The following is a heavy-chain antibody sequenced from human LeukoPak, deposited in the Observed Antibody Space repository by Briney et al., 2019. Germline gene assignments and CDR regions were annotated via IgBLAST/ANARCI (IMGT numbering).Heavy chain of an antibody. Sequence: GGSLRLSCAASGFTFSSYGMHWVRRAPGKGLEWVAVISYDGSNKYYADSVKGRFTISRDNSKNTLYLQMNSLRAEDTAVYYCAKDETSFGYWGQGTLVTVSS. CDR1: GFTFSSYG. CDR2: ISYDGSNK. J-gene: IGHJ4*02. CDR3: AKDETSFGY. V-gene: IGHV3-30*18.